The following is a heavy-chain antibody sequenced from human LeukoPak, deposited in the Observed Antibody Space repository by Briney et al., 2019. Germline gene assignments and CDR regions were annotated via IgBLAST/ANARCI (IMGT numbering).Heavy chain of an antibody. D-gene: IGHD3-22*01. CDR2: IDWDDDK. CDR1: GFSLSTSGMC. CDR3: ARIDLTYDSSGCFDY. V-gene: IGHV2-70*01. Sequence: SGPTLVNPTQTLTLTCTFSGFSLSTSGMCVSWIRQLPGKALEWLALIDWDDDKYYSTSLKTRLTISKDTSKNQVVLTMTNMDPVDTATYYCARIDLTYDSSGCFDYWGQGTLVTVSS. J-gene: IGHJ4*02.